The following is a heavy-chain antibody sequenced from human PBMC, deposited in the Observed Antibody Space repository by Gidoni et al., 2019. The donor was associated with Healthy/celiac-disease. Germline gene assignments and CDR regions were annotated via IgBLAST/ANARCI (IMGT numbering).Heavy chain of an antibody. V-gene: IGHV3-30*18. CDR1: GFTLCSYA. CDR3: AKEPVDSSSWYGYYYYYGMDV. D-gene: IGHD6-13*01. CDR2: ISYDGSNK. J-gene: IGHJ6*02. Sequence: QVQLVESGGGVVQPGRSLRLSCAASGFTLCSYAMHWVRQAPGKGLGWVAVISYDGSNKYYADSVKGRFTISRDNSKNTLYLQMNSMRAEDTAVYYCAKEPVDSSSWYGYYYYYGMDVWGQGTTVTVSS.